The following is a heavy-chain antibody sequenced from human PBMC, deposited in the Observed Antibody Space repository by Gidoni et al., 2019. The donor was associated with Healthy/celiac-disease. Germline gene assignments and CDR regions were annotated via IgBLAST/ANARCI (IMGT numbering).Heavy chain of an antibody. J-gene: IGHJ4*02. CDR3: ARGDYYYGSGSYYNLDY. V-gene: IGHV3-33*01. Sequence: QVQLVESGGGVVQPGRSLRLSCAASGFTFSSYGMHWVRQAPGKGLEWVAVIWYDGSNKYYADSVKGRFTISRDNSKNTLYLQMNSLRAEDTAVYYCARGDYYYGSGSYYNLDYWGQGTLVTVSS. CDR1: GFTFSSYG. D-gene: IGHD3-10*01. CDR2: IWYDGSNK.